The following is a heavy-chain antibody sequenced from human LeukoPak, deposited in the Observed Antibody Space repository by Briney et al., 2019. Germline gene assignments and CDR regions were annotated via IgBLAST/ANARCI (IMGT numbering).Heavy chain of an antibody. Sequence: GGSLRLSCAASGFTSSSFGMHWVRQAPGKGLEWVTVISYDGSKKYYADSVKGRFTISRDNAKNTLYLQMNSLRVEDTAVYYCAKEPAAGGPQDYWGQGTLVTVSS. V-gene: IGHV3-30*18. D-gene: IGHD6-13*01. CDR3: AKEPAAGGPQDY. J-gene: IGHJ4*02. CDR1: GFTSSSFG. CDR2: ISYDGSKK.